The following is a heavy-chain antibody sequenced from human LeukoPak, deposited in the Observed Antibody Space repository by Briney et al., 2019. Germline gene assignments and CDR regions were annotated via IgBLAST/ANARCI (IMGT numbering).Heavy chain of an antibody. J-gene: IGHJ4*02. CDR2: ISAYNGNT. V-gene: IGHV1-18*01. Sequence: ASVKVSCKASGYTFTSFGISWVRQAPGQRLTWMGWISAYNGNTDHAQNFQGRVTMTTDTSTSTAYMELSSLRSEDTAVYYCARDPREGSGLADYWGQGTLVTVSS. CDR3: ARDPREGSGLADY. D-gene: IGHD6-19*01. CDR1: GYTFTSFG.